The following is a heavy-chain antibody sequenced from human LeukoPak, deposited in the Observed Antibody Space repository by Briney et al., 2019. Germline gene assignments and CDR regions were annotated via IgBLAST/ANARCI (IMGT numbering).Heavy chain of an antibody. J-gene: IGHJ3*02. CDR1: GGSISSYY. CDR3: ARADSGSYFADAFDI. D-gene: IGHD1-26*01. CDR2: IYYSGST. V-gene: IGHV4-59*01. Sequence: PSETLSLTCTVSGGSISSYYWSWIRQPPGKGLEWIGYIYYSGSTNYNPSLKSRVTISVDTSKNQFSLKLSSVTAADTAVYYCARADSGSYFADAFDIWGQGTMVTVSS.